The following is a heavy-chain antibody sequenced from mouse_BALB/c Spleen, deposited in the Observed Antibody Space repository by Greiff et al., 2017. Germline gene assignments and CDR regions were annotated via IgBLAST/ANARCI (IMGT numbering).Heavy chain of an antibody. CDR3: ARHGAGTRGYYFDY. D-gene: IGHD4-1*01. CDR1: GFTFSSYG. J-gene: IGHJ2*01. V-gene: IGHV5-6*01. CDR2: ISSGGSYT. Sequence: EVMLVESGGDLVKPGGSLKLSCAASGFTFSSYGMSWVRQTPDKRLEWVATISSGGSYTYYPDSVKGRFTISRDNAKNTLYLQMSSLKSEDTAMYYCARHGAGTRGYYFDYWGQGTTLTVSS.